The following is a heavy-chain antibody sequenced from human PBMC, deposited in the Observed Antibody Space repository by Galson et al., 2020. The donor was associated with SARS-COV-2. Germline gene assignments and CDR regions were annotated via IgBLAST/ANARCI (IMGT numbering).Heavy chain of an antibody. CDR1: GFTFSSYA. CDR2: ISYDGSNK. J-gene: IGHJ4*02. Sequence: GGYLRLSCAASGFTFSSYAMHWVRQAPGKGLEWVAVISYDGSNKYYADSVKGRFTISRDNSKNTLYLQMNSLRAEDTAVYYCARPDSGSYYAYFDYWGQGTLVTVSS. D-gene: IGHD1-26*01. V-gene: IGHV3-30-3*01. CDR3: ARPDSGSYYAYFDY.